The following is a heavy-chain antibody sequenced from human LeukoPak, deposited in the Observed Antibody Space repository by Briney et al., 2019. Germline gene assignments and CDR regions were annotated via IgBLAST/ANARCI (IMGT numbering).Heavy chain of an antibody. D-gene: IGHD3-22*01. Sequence: PSETLSLTCTVSGGSISSSSYYWGWIRQPPVKGLEWIGSIYYSGSTYYNPSLKSRVTISVDTSKNQFSLKLSSVTAADTAVYFCARGPYSYDSSGAFDIWGQGTMVTVSS. CDR1: GGSISSSSYY. V-gene: IGHV4-39*07. CDR3: ARGPYSYDSSGAFDI. J-gene: IGHJ3*02. CDR2: IYYSGST.